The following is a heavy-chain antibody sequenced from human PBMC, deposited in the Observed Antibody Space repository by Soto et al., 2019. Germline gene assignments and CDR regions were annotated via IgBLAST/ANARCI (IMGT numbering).Heavy chain of an antibody. V-gene: IGHV1-69*02. J-gene: IGHJ6*03. D-gene: IGHD3-3*01. CDR2: IIPILGIA. CDR3: ARASGVAETPNYYYYYMDV. CDR1: GGTFSSYT. Sequence: SVKVSCKASGGTFSSYTISWVRQAPGQGLEWMGRIIPILGIANYAQKFQGRVTITADKSTSTAYMELSSLRSEDTAVYYCARASGVAETPNYYYYYMDVWGKGTTVTVSS.